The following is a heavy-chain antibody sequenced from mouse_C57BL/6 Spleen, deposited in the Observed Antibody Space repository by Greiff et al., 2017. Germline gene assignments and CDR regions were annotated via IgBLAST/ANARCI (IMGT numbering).Heavy chain of an antibody. V-gene: IGHV1-53*01. CDR3: ARYWDGWYFDV. CDR1: GYTFTSYW. J-gene: IGHJ1*03. CDR2: INPSNGGT. Sequence: QVQLQQPGTELVKPGASVKLSCKASGYTFTSYWMHWVKQRPGQGLEWIGNINPSNGGTNYNEKFKSKATLTVDKSSSTAYMQLSILTSADSAVYYGARYWDGWYFDVWGTGTTVTVSS. D-gene: IGHD4-1*01.